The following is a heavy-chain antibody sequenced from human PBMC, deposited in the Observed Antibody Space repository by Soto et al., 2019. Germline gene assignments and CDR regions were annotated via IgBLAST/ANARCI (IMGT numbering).Heavy chain of an antibody. CDR3: AMDPIGHGDYEEDAFDI. CDR2: IYYSGST. J-gene: IGHJ3*02. Sequence: SETLSLTCTVSGGSISSYYWSWSRPPPGKGQELVGYIYYSGSTNYNPSLKSRVTITADTSTSQSSLELSSVTAADTAVYYCAMDPIGHGDYEEDAFDIGGQGTMVPASS. CDR1: GGSISSYY. V-gene: IGHV4-59*01. D-gene: IGHD4-17*01.